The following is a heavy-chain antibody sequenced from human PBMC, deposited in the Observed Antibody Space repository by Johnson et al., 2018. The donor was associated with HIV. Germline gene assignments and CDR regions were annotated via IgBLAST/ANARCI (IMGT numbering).Heavy chain of an antibody. CDR2: ISYDGSNK. J-gene: IGHJ3*02. CDR3: AKLIHEGLVDLVDAFDI. Sequence: QVQLVESGGGVVQPGRSLRLSCAASGFTFSSYAMHWVRQAPGKGLEWVAVISYDGSNKYYADSVKGRFTISRDNSKNTLYLQMNSLRAEDTALYYCAKLIHEGLVDLVDAFDIWGQGTMVTVSS. V-gene: IGHV3-30-3*01. D-gene: IGHD6-6*01. CDR1: GFTFSSYA.